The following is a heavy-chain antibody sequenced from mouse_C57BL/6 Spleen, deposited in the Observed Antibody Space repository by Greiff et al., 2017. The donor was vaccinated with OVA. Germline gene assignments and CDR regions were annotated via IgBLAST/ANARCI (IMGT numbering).Heavy chain of an antibody. V-gene: IGHV1-18*01. CDR1: GYTFTDYN. CDR3: ARRDYYGSSYDLGYFDV. CDR2: INPNNGGT. Sequence: EVKLMESGPELVKPGASVKIPCKASGYTFTDYNMDWVKQSHGKSLEWIGDINPNNGGTIYNQKFKGKAILTVDKSTSKVYMELRSLTSEDTAVYYCARRDYYGSSYDLGYFDVWGTGTTVTVSS. D-gene: IGHD1-1*01. J-gene: IGHJ1*03.